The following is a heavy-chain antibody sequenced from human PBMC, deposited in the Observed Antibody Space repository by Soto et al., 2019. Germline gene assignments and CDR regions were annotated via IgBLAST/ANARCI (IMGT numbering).Heavy chain of an antibody. CDR3: ASGYCSSTSCPLDY. J-gene: IGHJ4*02. CDR2: IVVGSGNT. Sequence: QMQLVQSGPEVKKPGTSVKVSCKASGFTFTSSAMQWVRQARGQRLEWIGWIVVGSGNTNYAQKFQERVTITRDMSTSAAYMELSSLRSEDTAVYYCASGYCSSTSCPLDYWGQGTLVTVSS. D-gene: IGHD2-2*01. V-gene: IGHV1-58*02. CDR1: GFTFTSSA.